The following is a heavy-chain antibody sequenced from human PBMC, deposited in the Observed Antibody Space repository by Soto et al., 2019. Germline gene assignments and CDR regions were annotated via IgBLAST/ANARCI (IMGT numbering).Heavy chain of an antibody. V-gene: IGHV1-18*01. CDR3: ARGNYYDSSGYYPLFDY. CDR1: GYTFTSYG. Sequence: ASVKVSCKASGYTFTSYGISWVRQAPGQGLEWMGWISAYNGNTNYAQKLQGRVTMTTDTSTSTAYMELRSLRSDDTAVYYCARGNYYDSSGYYPLFDYWGQGTLVTVSS. J-gene: IGHJ4*02. CDR2: ISAYNGNT. D-gene: IGHD3-22*01.